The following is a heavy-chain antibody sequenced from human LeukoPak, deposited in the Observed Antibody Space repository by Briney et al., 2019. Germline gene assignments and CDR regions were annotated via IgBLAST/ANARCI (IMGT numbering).Heavy chain of an antibody. Sequence: GGSLRLSCAASGFTFSSYAMSWVHQAPGKGLEWVSGISGSGGTTYYADSVKGRSTISRDNSKNTLYLQMNSLRAEDTAVYYCAKDSLADIDYWGQGTLVTVSS. J-gene: IGHJ4*02. CDR2: ISGSGGTT. V-gene: IGHV3-23*01. CDR3: AKDSLADIDY. CDR1: GFTFSSYA.